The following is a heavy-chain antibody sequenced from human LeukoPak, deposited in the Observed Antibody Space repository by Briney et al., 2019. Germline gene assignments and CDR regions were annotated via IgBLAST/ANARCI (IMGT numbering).Heavy chain of an antibody. Sequence: PSETLSLTCTVSSGSISSYYWSWLRQPPGKGLEWIGYIYYSGSTNYNPSLKSRDTISLDTSKNQFSLKLSSMTAADTAVYYCARHSNWNYDYWGQGTLVTVSS. J-gene: IGHJ4*02. D-gene: IGHD1-7*01. CDR3: ARHSNWNYDY. V-gene: IGHV4-59*08. CDR1: SGSISSYY. CDR2: IYYSGST.